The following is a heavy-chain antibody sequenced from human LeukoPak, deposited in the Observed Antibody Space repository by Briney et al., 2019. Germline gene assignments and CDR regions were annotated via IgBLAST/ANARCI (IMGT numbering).Heavy chain of an antibody. V-gene: IGHV1-2*06. Sequence: GASVKVSCKASGYTFTGYYMHWVRQAPGQGLEWMGRINPNSGGTNYAQKFQGRVTMTRDTSISTAYMELSRLRSDDAAVYYCACTNPYYYDSSGYYYWGQGTLVTVSS. CDR3: ACTNPYYYDSSGYYY. CDR1: GYTFTGYY. D-gene: IGHD3-22*01. CDR2: INPNSGGT. J-gene: IGHJ4*02.